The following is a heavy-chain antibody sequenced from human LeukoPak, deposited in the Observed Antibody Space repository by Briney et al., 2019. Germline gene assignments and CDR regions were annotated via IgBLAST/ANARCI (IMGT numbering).Heavy chain of an antibody. V-gene: IGHV4-4*02. Sequence: SGTLSLTCAVSGGSISSSNWWSWVRQPPGKGLEWIGEIYHSGSTNYNPSLKSRVTITVDKSKNQFSLKLTSVTAADTAVYYCARGSAVVLGGYFDPWGQGTLVTVSS. CDR1: GGSISSSNW. D-gene: IGHD4-23*01. CDR3: ARGSAVVLGGYFDP. J-gene: IGHJ5*02. CDR2: IYHSGST.